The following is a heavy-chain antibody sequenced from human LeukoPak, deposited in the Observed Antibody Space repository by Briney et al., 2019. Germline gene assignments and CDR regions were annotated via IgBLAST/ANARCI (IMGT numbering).Heavy chain of an antibody. V-gene: IGHV5-51*01. D-gene: IGHD3-22*01. CDR2: IYPGDSDT. CDR3: ARGVGSGYYFGLYYFDY. J-gene: IGHJ4*02. Sequence: GESLKISCECSGYSFTSYWIAWVRQMPGKGLEWMGIIYPGDSDTRYSPSFQGQVTISADKSISTAYLQWSSLKASDTAMYYCARGVGSGYYFGLYYFDYWGQGTLVTVSS. CDR1: GYSFTSYW.